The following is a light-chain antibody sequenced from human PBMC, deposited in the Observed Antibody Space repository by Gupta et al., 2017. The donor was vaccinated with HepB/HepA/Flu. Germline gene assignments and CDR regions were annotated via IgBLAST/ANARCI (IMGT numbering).Light chain of an antibody. V-gene: IGKV3-15*01. J-gene: IGKJ1*01. Sequence: EIVMTQSPATLSVSPGKRVTLSCRASRSAGSKLAWYQQKPGQGPRLLIYDASTRATGVPARFSGSGSGTEFTLTISSLQSEDFAVYYCQQYYYWPPARFGQGTKVEIK. CDR2: DAS. CDR3: QQYYYWPPAR. CDR1: RSAGSK.